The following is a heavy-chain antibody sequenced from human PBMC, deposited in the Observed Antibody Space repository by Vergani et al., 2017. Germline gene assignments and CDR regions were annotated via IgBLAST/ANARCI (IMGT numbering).Heavy chain of an antibody. CDR3: ALPYYYGSGSYYENDAFDI. J-gene: IGHJ3*02. CDR1: GFTVSSNY. Sequence: EVQLVESGGGLIQPGGSLRLSCAASGFTVSSNYMSWVRQAPGKGLEWVSVIYSGGSTYYADSVKGRFTISRDNSKTTLYLQMNSLRAEDTAVYYCALPYYYGSGSYYENDAFDIWGQGTMVTVSS. V-gene: IGHV3-53*01. D-gene: IGHD3-10*01. CDR2: IYSGGST.